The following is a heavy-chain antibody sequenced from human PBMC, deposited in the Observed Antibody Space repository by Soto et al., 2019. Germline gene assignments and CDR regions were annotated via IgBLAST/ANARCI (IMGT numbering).Heavy chain of an antibody. CDR2: ISSTVNYI. V-gene: IGHV3-21*01. Sequence: LILSFAVSVFTFNDYNMKWVRQAPWKGLEWVSSISSTVNYIYYADSVKGRFTISRDNAKNSLYLQMNSLRAEDTAVYYCTRDRSVAIITSYGMDVWGRGTTVTVSS. CDR3: TRDRSVAIITSYGMDV. D-gene: IGHD2-2*02. J-gene: IGHJ6*02. CDR1: VFTFNDYN.